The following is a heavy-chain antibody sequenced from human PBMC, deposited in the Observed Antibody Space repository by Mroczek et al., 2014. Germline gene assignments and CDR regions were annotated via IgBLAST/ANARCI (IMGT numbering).Heavy chain of an antibody. D-gene: IGHD5-18*01. V-gene: IGHV3-9*01. CDR3: VRGYSYGDSYFYYGMDV. CDR1: GFSFDDYA. Sequence: VQLVQSGGGLVQPGRSLRLSCAASGFSFDDYAMHWVRQAPGKGLEWVSSISGNSGRIDYADSVKGRFIISRDNAKNSLYLQMNSLRAEDTALYHCVRGYSYGDSYFYYGMDVWGQGTMVT. J-gene: IGHJ6*02. CDR2: ISGNSGRI.